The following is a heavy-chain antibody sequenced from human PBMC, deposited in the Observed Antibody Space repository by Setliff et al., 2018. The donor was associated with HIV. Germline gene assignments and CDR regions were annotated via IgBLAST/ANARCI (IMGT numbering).Heavy chain of an antibody. CDR3: ARGALLAVFDFDH. J-gene: IGHJ4*01. CDR2: IIPKFGTA. V-gene: IGHV1-69*13. D-gene: IGHD3-10*01. Sequence: SVKVSCKAYGGTFSSHAINWVRQAPGQGLEWMGGIIPKFGTANYAQKFQGRVTITADESTSKVSMELSILRSEDTAVYYCARGALLAVFDFDHWGHGTLVTVSS. CDR1: GGTFSSHA.